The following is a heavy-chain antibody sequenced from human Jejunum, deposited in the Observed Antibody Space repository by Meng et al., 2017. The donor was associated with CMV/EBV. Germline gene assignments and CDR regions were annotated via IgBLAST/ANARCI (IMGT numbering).Heavy chain of an antibody. Sequence: SGFTFSAAWVSWVRQAPGKGLEWLGRIKSKTYGETTDYAAPVKGRFTISRDDSKNTLYLQMTNLKTEDTAVYYCTTDEGGAVFDFDFWGQGTLVTVSS. D-gene: IGHD2-8*02. CDR2: IKSKTYGETT. V-gene: IGHV3-15*01. CDR3: TTDEGGAVFDFDF. J-gene: IGHJ4*02. CDR1: GFTFSAAW.